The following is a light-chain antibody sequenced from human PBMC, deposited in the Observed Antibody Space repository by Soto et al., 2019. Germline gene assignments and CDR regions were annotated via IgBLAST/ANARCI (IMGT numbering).Light chain of an antibody. CDR2: GAS. V-gene: IGKV3-20*01. CDR1: QSVSTY. CDR3: QQHSSSPPSWT. Sequence: EIVLTQSPGTLSLSPGERATLFCRASQSVSTYLAWYQQRPGQSPRLLIYGASSRFTGIPDRFSGSGSGTAFTLTRSRLEPEDSAVYYCQQHSSSPPSWTFGQGTKVEIK. J-gene: IGKJ1*01.